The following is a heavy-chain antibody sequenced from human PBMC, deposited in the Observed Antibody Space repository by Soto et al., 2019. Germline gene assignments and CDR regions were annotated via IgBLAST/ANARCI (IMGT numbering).Heavy chain of an antibody. CDR3: ARDFEY. J-gene: IGHJ4*02. CDR2: INSDGSST. CDR1: GFTFSTFW. Sequence: EVQLVESGGGLVQPGGSLRLSCEASGFTFSTFWMHWVRQAPGKGLVWVSRINSDGSSTNYAHSGKGRVTISRDNAKNMLYLQMNSLRAEVTAVYYCARDFEYWGQGTLVTVSS. V-gene: IGHV3-74*01.